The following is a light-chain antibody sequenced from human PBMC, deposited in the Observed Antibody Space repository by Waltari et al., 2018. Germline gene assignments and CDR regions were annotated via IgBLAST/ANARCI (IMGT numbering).Light chain of an antibody. V-gene: IGKV1-39*01. J-gene: IGKJ2*01. CDR2: GAS. CDR3: QQSYTTPYT. Sequence: DIQMTQSPSSLSASVGDTVTITCRASQSISKYLNWYKQKPGKAPKLLIYGASSLQSGVPPRFSGSGSGTEFTLTISSLQPEDFATYSCQQSYTTPYTFGQGTKLEI. CDR1: QSISKY.